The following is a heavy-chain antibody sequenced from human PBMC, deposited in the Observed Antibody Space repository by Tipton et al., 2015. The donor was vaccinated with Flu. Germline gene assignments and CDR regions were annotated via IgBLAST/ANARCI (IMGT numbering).Heavy chain of an antibody. V-gene: IGHV3-9*01. CDR1: GFTFDDYA. J-gene: IGHJ5*02. CDR2: ISWNSGNI. Sequence: RSLRLSCAASGFTFDDYAMHWVQQAPGKGLEWVSGISWNSGNIGYADSVKGRFTISRDNAKNSLYLQMNSLRAEDTALYYCAKALLGGSGLYNWFDPWGQGTLVTVSS. D-gene: IGHD3-10*01. CDR3: AKALLGGSGLYNWFDP.